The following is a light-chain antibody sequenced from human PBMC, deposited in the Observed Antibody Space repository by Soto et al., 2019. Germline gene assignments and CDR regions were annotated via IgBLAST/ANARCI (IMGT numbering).Light chain of an antibody. CDR3: QQYKQWPPYT. CDR1: QSVGRT. V-gene: IGKV3-15*01. Sequence: EIVMTQSPAILSVSPGERATLSCRASQSVGRTLAWYQQKPGQSPRLLVYGASTRANGTPARFSGSGSGTEFTLTISTLQSEDVAVYYCQQYKQWPPYTFGQGTRVEMK. J-gene: IGKJ2*01. CDR2: GAS.